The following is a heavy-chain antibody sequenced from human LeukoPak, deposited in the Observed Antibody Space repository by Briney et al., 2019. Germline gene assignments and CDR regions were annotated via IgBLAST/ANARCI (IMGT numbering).Heavy chain of an antibody. D-gene: IGHD3-16*01. CDR2: INPNSGGT. Sequence: GASVKVSCKASGYTFTGHYMHWVRQAPGQGLEWMGWINPNSGGTNYTQKFQGRVTMTRDTSISTAYMELSRLRSDDTAVYYCARDGRPIGRGDMDVWGQGTTVTVSS. CDR3: ARDGRPIGRGDMDV. J-gene: IGHJ6*02. CDR1: GYTFTGHY. V-gene: IGHV1-2*02.